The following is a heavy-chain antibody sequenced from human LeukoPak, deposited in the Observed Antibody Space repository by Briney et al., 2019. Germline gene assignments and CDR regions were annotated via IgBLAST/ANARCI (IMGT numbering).Heavy chain of an antibody. Sequence: VASVKVSCKASGYTFTGYYMHWVRQAPGQGLEWMGWISAYNGNTNYAQKLQGRVTMTTDTSTSTAYMELRSLRSDDTAVYYCARDSYYEESDYWGQGTLVTVSS. CDR3: ARDSYYEESDY. V-gene: IGHV1-18*04. CDR2: ISAYNGNT. J-gene: IGHJ4*02. CDR1: GYTFTGYY. D-gene: IGHD3-22*01.